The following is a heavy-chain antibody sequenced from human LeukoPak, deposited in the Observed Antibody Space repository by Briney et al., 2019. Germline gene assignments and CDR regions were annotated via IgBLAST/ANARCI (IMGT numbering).Heavy chain of an antibody. J-gene: IGHJ5*02. Sequence: ASVKVSCKASEGTFSSYAISWVRQAPGQGLEWMGRIIPILGIANYAQKFQGRVTITADESTSAAYMELSSLRSEDTAVYYCARGVAARPGYNWFDPWGQGTLVTVSS. CDR3: ARGVAARPGYNWFDP. CDR1: EGTFSSYA. V-gene: IGHV1-69*04. D-gene: IGHD6-6*01. CDR2: IIPILGIA.